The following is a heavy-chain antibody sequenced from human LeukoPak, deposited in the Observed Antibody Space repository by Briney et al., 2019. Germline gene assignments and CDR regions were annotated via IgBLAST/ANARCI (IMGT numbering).Heavy chain of an antibody. Sequence: ASVKVSCKASGYTFTSYYMHWVRQAPGQGLEWMGIINPRGGSTSYAQKFQGRVTMTRDTSTSTVYMELSSLRSEDTAVYYCARDRRVHYYDSSGYSVYDYWGQGTLVTVSS. D-gene: IGHD3-22*01. CDR3: ARDRRVHYYDSSGYSVYDY. J-gene: IGHJ4*02. CDR1: GYTFTSYY. CDR2: INPRGGST. V-gene: IGHV1-46*01.